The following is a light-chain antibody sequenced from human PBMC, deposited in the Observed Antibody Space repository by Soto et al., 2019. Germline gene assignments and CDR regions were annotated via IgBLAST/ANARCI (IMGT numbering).Light chain of an antibody. CDR3: QQSYSTPFT. V-gene: IGKV3-15*01. J-gene: IGKJ3*01. Sequence: IVMTQSPATLSVSPGERATLSCRASQSVDDNLAWYQQKPGQAPRLLIYGASTRATGIPARFSGSGSGTEFTLTISSLQPEDFATYYCQQSYSTPFTFGPGTKVDIK. CDR1: QSVDDN. CDR2: GAS.